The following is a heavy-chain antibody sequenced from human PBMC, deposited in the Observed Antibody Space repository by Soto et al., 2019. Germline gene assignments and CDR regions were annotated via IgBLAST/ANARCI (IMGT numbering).Heavy chain of an antibody. CDR1: EYTFTDYY. CDR2: ITPNSGGT. J-gene: IGHJ3*02. V-gene: IGHV1-2*04. D-gene: IGHD1-26*01. CDR3: ATARGAGVKHAFYI. Sequence: QVQLVQSGAEVKKPGASVKVSCKASEYTFTDYYLPWVRQAPGKGLEWVGWITPNSGGTNYAQHFQGWVTKTRDTSISPAHMAVSKLRSDDTAVYYGATARGAGVKHAFYIWGQGTMVTVSS.